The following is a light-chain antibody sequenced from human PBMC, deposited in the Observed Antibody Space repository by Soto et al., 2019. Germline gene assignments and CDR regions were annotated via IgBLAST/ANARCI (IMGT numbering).Light chain of an antibody. CDR2: ATS. CDR1: QSISTY. V-gene: IGKV1-39*01. J-gene: IGKJ1*01. Sequence: DIQMTQCPTSLSASIGDRVTISCRASQSISTYLSWYQQKPGKAPRLLIYATSTVQSGVPPRFSGSGSGTDFILTISSLRSEDIATYFCQQTYSSPPWTFGQGTKVDIK. CDR3: QQTYSSPPWT.